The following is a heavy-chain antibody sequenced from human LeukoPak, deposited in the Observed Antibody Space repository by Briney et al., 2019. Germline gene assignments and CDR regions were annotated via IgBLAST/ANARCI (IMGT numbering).Heavy chain of an antibody. CDR3: ARETIRITMVRGVIDY. CDR1: GFTFSSYW. Sequence: GGSLRLSCAASGFTFSSYWMSWVRQAPGKGLEWVAVISYDGSNKYYADSVKGRFTISRDNSKNTLYLQMNSLRAEDTAVYYCARETIRITMVRGVIDYWGQGTLVTVSS. D-gene: IGHD3-10*01. V-gene: IGHV3-30*03. CDR2: ISYDGSNK. J-gene: IGHJ4*02.